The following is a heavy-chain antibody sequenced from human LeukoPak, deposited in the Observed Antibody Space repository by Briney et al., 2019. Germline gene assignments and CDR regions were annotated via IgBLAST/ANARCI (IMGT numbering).Heavy chain of an antibody. V-gene: IGHV1-8*03. Sequence: ASVKVSCKASGYTFTSYDINWVRQATGQGLEWMGWMNPNSGNTGYAQKFQGRVTITRNTSISTAYMELSSLRSEDTAVYYCARGGGRWLQSSIDYWGQGTLVTVSS. CDR1: GYTFTSYD. D-gene: IGHD5-24*01. J-gene: IGHJ4*02. CDR2: MNPNSGNT. CDR3: ARGGGRWLQSSIDY.